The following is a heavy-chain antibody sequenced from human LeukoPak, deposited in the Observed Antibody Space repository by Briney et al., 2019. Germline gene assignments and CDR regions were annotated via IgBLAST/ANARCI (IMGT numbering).Heavy chain of an antibody. Sequence: SGTLSLTCAVYGVSISSSEWWIWVRQPPGQGLEWIGEIHRAGRTRYNPSLKSRVTISKDDSKNQFSLKLTSVTAADTAIYYCGKTDIYFNPIDYWGPGSLVTVSS. CDR3: GKTDIYFNPIDY. D-gene: IGHD3-9*01. J-gene: IGHJ4*02. V-gene: IGHV4-4*02. CDR2: IHRAGRT. CDR1: GVSISSSEW.